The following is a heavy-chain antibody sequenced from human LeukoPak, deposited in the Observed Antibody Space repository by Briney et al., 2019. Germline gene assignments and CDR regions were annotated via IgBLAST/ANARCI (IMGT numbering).Heavy chain of an antibody. J-gene: IGHJ3*02. V-gene: IGHV1-18*01. CDR3: ARSTAPRDTFDI. CDR2: ISGYNGKT. CDR1: GYTFMYSG. Sequence: ASVKVSCKASGYTFMYSGITWVRQAPGQGLEWMGWISGYNGKTYYAPKFQGRLTMSTDTSTTTAHMELRSLRSDDTAIFYCARSTAPRDTFDIWGQGTMVSVSS.